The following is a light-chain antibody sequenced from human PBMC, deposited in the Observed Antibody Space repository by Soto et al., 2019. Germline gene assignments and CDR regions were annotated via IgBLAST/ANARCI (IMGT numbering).Light chain of an antibody. V-gene: IGLV1-40*01. J-gene: IGLJ1*01. CDR1: SSNIGSTYD. CDR3: QSYDDSLSVPYV. CDR2: VNT. Sequence: QSVLTQPPSVSGAPGQRVTISCTGSSSNIGSTYDVQWYQQLPGTAPKLLIHVNTDRPSGVPDRFSGSKSATSASLAITGLLAHDEADYCYQSYDDSLSVPYVFGTGTKLTVL.